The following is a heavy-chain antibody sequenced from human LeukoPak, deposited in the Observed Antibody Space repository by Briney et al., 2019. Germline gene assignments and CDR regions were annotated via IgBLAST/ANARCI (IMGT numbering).Heavy chain of an antibody. CDR3: ARTDGDDY. J-gene: IGHJ4*02. CDR1: GYTFTGYY. V-gene: IGHV1-2*06. D-gene: IGHD4-17*01. CDR2: INPNSGGT. Sequence: GASVKVSCAASGYTFTGYYMHWVRQAPGQGLEWVGRINPNSGGTNYAQKFQGRVTMTRDTSISTAYMELSSLRSDDTAVYYCARTDGDDYWGQGTLVTVSS.